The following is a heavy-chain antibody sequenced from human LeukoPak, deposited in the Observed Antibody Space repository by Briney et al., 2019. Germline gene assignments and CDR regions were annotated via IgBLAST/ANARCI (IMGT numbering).Heavy chain of an antibody. CDR1: GGSISSGDYY. V-gene: IGHV4-30-4*01. CDR2: IYYSGST. CDR3: ARDSLRSDAFDI. D-gene: IGHD4-17*01. Sequence: SETLSLTCTVSGGSISSGDYYWNWIRQPPGKGLEWIGYIYYSGSTYYNPSLKSRVTISVDTSKNQFSLKLSSVTAADTAVYYCARDSLRSDAFDIWGQGTMVTVSS. J-gene: IGHJ3*02.